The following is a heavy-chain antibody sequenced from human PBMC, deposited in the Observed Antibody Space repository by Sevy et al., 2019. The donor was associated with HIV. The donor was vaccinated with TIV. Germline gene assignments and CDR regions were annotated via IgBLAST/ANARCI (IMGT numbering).Heavy chain of an antibody. D-gene: IGHD2-2*01. J-gene: IGHJ6*02. CDR3: ARGLVVPAAKGVLHYYYGMDV. CDR2: INPNSGGT. V-gene: IGHV1-2*02. CDR1: GYTFTGYY. Sequence: ASVQVSCKASGYTFTGYYMHWVRQAPGQGLEWMGWINPNSGGTNYAQKFQGRVTMTRDTSISTAYMELSRLRSDDTAVYYCARGLVVPAAKGVLHYYYGMDVWGQGTTVTVSS.